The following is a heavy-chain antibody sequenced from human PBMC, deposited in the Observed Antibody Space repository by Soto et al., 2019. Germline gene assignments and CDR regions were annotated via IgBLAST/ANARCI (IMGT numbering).Heavy chain of an antibody. CDR2: IWYDGSNK. CDR1: GFTFSSYG. V-gene: IGHV3-33*01. D-gene: IGHD6-19*01. J-gene: IGHJ4*02. CDR3: ARDPFRSIAVAGLDY. Sequence: GGSLRLSCAASGFTFSSYGMHWVRQAPGKGLEWVAVIWYDGSNKYYADSVKGRFTISRDNSKNTLYLQMNSLRAEDTAVYYCARDPFRSIAVAGLDYWGQGTLVTVSS.